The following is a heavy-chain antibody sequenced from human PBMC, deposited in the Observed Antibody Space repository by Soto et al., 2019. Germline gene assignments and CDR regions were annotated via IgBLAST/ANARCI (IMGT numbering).Heavy chain of an antibody. V-gene: IGHV4-39*01. CDR1: GGSISSSSYY. J-gene: IGHJ6*03. D-gene: IGHD3-10*01. Sequence: QLQLQESGPGLVKPSETLSLTCTVSGGSISSSSYYWGWIRQPPGKGLEWIGSIYYSGSTYYNPSLKSRVTISVDTSKNQFSLKLSSVTAADTAVYYCARRLLALNMVRAPYMDVWGKGTTVTVSS. CDR3: ARRLLALNMVRAPYMDV. CDR2: IYYSGST.